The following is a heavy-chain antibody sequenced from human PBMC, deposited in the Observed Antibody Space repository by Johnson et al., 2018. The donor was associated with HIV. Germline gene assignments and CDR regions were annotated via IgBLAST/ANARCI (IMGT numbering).Heavy chain of an antibody. CDR2: ISYGGPYK. Sequence: QVQLVESGGGVVQPGRSLRLSCAASGFTFSSYAMHWVRQAPGKGLEWVAIISYGGPYKYSADSVKGRFTISRDNSNNTLYLQMNSLRAEDTAVYYCAREAWGFGERVDAFDIWGQGTMVTVSS. D-gene: IGHD3-10*01. J-gene: IGHJ3*02. CDR1: GFTFSSYA. CDR3: AREAWGFGERVDAFDI. V-gene: IGHV3-30*14.